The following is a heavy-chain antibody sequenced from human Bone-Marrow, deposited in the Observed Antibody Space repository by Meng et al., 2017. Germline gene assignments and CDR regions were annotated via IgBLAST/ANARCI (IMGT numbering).Heavy chain of an antibody. CDR3: AGVLRFRNWFDP. CDR1: GFTFNKYG. D-gene: IGHD4-17*01. J-gene: IGHJ5*02. V-gene: IGHV3-30*03. Sequence: VQLVESGGGLVQPGGSLRLSCTASGFTFNKYGIHWVRQTPGKGLEWVAVISYDGNDKYYTDSVKGRFTISRDNSKNTLDLQMNSLRNEDTAVYYCAGVLRFRNWFDPWGQGTLVTVSS. CDR2: ISYDGNDK.